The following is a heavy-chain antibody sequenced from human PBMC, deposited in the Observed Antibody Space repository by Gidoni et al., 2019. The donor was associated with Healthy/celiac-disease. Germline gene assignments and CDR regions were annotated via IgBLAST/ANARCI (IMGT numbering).Heavy chain of an antibody. D-gene: IGHD3-3*01. CDR1: GFTFSSYA. CDR3: AKDLGEIFGVVLDAFDI. V-gene: IGHV3-23*01. Sequence: EVQLLESGGGLVQPGGSLSLSCAASGFTFSSYAMSWVRQAPGKGLEWVSAISGSGGSTYYADSVKGRFTISRDNSKNTLYLQMNSLRAEDTAVYYCAKDLGEIFGVVLDAFDIWGQGTMVTVSS. CDR2: ISGSGGST. J-gene: IGHJ3*02.